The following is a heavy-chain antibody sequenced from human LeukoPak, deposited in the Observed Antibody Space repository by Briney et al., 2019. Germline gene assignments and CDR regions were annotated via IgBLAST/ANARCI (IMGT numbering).Heavy chain of an antibody. CDR1: GFTVSSNY. D-gene: IGHD3-22*01. V-gene: IGHV3-53*01. CDR2: IYSGGST. J-gene: IGHJ4*02. Sequence: GGSLRLSCAASGFTVSSNYMSWVRQAPGKGLEWVSVIYSGGSTYYADSVKGRFTISRDNSKNTLYLQMNSLRAEDTAVYYCAKDHDFYYDSSGYFDYWGQGTLVTVSS. CDR3: AKDHDFYYDSSGYFDY.